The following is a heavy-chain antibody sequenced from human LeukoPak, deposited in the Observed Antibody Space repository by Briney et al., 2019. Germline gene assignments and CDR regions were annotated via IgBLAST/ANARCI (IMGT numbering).Heavy chain of an antibody. CDR3: ARGERIAAAGTFVDAFDI. Sequence: SVKVSCKASGGTFSSYAISWVRQAPGQGLEWMGGIIPIFGTANYAQKFQGRVTITTDASTSTAYMELSSLRSEDTAVYYCARGERIAAAGTFVDAFDIWGQGTMVTVS. CDR1: GGTFSSYA. V-gene: IGHV1-69*05. D-gene: IGHD6-13*01. J-gene: IGHJ3*02. CDR2: IIPIFGTA.